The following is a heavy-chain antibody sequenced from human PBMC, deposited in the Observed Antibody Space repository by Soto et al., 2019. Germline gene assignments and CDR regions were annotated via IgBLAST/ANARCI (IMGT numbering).Heavy chain of an antibody. D-gene: IGHD6-13*01. J-gene: IGHJ4*02. CDR1: GGSFSGYY. Sequence: SETLSLTCAVYGGSFSGYYWSWIRQPPGKGLEWIGEINHSGSTNYNPSLKSRVTISVDTSKNQFSLKLSSVTAADTAVYYCARGGLQLALDYWGQGTLVTVSS. V-gene: IGHV4-34*01. CDR2: INHSGST. CDR3: ARGGLQLALDY.